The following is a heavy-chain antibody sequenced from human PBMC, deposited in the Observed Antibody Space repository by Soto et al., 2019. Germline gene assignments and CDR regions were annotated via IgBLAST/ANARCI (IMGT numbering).Heavy chain of an antibody. CDR1: GGTFSSYA. V-gene: IGHV1-69*13. CDR2: IIPIFGTA. CDR3: ARGDCSSTSCFDYYYYGMDV. D-gene: IGHD2-2*01. J-gene: IGHJ6*02. Sequence: SVKVSCKASGGTFSSYAISWVRQAPGQGLEWMGGIIPIFGTANYAQKFQGRVTITEDESTSTAYMELSSLRSEDTAVYYCARGDCSSTSCFDYYYYGMDVWGQGTTVTVSS.